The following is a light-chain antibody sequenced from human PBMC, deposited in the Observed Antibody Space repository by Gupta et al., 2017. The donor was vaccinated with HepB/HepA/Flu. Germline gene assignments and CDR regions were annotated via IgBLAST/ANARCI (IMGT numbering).Light chain of an antibody. J-gene: IGKJ1*01. CDR2: DVS. CDR1: QNIRTS. Sequence: EIVLTQSPATLALSTGERVALSCRASQNIRTSLAWYQQKPGQAPRLLIHDVSNRATGVPARFVGSGSGTEFTLSISSLEPEDFAVYYCQQRNICPSPFGQGTQVEI. CDR3: QQRNICPSP. V-gene: IGKV3-11*01.